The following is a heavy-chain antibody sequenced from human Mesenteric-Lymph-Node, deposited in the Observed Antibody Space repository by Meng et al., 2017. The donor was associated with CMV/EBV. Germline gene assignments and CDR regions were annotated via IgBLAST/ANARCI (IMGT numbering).Heavy chain of an antibody. CDR3: AKDVYSSGIDY. Sequence: GGSLRLSCGASGFTFKTHVMNWVRQAPGKGPEWVSSISGSGSNTYYADSVKGRFTISRDNSKNTLYLQMNSLRAEDTAVYYCAKDVYSSGIDYWGQGTLVTVSS. D-gene: IGHD6-19*01. CDR2: ISGSGSNT. V-gene: IGHV3-23*01. J-gene: IGHJ4*02. CDR1: GFTFKTHV.